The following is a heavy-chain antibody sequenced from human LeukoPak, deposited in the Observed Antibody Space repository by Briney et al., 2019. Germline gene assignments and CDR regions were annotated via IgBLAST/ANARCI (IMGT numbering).Heavy chain of an antibody. J-gene: IGHJ5*02. D-gene: IGHD2-2*01. CDR2: IYYSGST. CDR1: GGSISSYY. CDR3: ARHLQYQLLWVGWFDP. V-gene: IGHV4-59*08. Sequence: SETLSLTCTVSGGSISSYYWSWIRQPPGKGLEWVGYIYYSGSTNYNPSLKSRVTISVDTSKNQFSLKLSSVTAADTAVYYCARHLQYQLLWVGWFDPWGQGTLVTVSS.